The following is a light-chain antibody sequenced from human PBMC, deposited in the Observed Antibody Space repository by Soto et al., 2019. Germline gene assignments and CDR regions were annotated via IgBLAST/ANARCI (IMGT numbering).Light chain of an antibody. Sequence: QSALTQPASVSGSPGQSITISCTGTSSDVGGYNYVSWYQQHPGKAPKLRIYEVSNRPSGVSNRFSGSKPGNTASLTFSGLQAEAEADYYCSSYTRSSSWVFGGGTKLTV. J-gene: IGLJ3*02. CDR1: SSDVGGYNY. CDR3: SSYTRSSSWV. CDR2: EVS. V-gene: IGLV2-14*01.